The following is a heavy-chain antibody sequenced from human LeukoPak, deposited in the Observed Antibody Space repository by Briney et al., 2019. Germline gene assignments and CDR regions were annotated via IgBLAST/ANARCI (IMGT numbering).Heavy chain of an antibody. D-gene: IGHD6-13*01. Sequence: GGSLRLSCAASGFTFSSYEMNWVRQAPGKGLEWGSYISSSGSTIYYADSVKGRFTISRDNAKNSLYLQMNSLRAEDTAVYYCARAMPQPGIAAAGPGGFDYWGQGTLVTVSS. J-gene: IGHJ4*02. CDR1: GFTFSSYE. V-gene: IGHV3-48*03. CDR2: ISSSGSTI. CDR3: ARAMPQPGIAAAGPGGFDY.